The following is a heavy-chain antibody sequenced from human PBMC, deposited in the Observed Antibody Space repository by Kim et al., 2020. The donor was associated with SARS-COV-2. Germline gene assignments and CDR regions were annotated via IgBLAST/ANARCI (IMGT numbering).Heavy chain of an antibody. CDR3: AKDPRFGELLQGDY. J-gene: IGHJ4*02. CDR2: ISGSGGST. CDR1: GFTFSSYA. Sequence: GGSLRLSCAASGFTFSSYAMSWVRQAPGKGLEWVSAISGSGGSTYYAYSVKGRFTISRDNSKNTLYPQMNSLRAEDTAVYYCAKDPRFGELLQGDYWGQGTLVTVSS. D-gene: IGHD3-10*01. V-gene: IGHV3-23*01.